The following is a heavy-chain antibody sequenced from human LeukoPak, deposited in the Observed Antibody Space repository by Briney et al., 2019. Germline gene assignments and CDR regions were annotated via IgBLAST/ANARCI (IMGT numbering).Heavy chain of an antibody. CDR3: ASLPQTNPGIYGSGSYPP. V-gene: IGHV3-11*01. CDR2: ISSSGSTI. D-gene: IGHD3-10*01. Sequence: GGSLRLSCAASGFTFSDYYMGWIRQAPGKGLEWVSYISSSGSTIYYADSVKGRFTISRDNAKNSLYLQMNSLRAEDTAVYYCASLPQTNPGIYGSGSYPPWGQGTLVTVSS. J-gene: IGHJ5*02. CDR1: GFTFSDYY.